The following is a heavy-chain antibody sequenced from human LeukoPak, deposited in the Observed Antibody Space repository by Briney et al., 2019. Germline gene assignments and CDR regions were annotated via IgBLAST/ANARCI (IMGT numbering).Heavy chain of an antibody. V-gene: IGHV3-23*01. CDR2: ISGSGTNT. Sequence: GGSLRLSCAASGFTFGSYAMSWVRQSPGKGLEWVSTISGSGTNTYYADSVKGRFTISRDNSKNTLYLQMNSLRAEDTAVYFCAKAGVAGTSRYFDCWGQGTLVTVSS. CDR3: AKAGVAGTSRYFDC. D-gene: IGHD6-19*01. CDR1: GFTFGSYA. J-gene: IGHJ4*02.